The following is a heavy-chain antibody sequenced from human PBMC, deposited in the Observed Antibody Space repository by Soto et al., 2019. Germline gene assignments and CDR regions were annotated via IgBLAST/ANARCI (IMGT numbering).Heavy chain of an antibody. D-gene: IGHD1-1*01. CDR2: IIPIFGTA. Sequence: QVQLVQSGAEVKKPGSSVKVSCKASGGTFSSYAISWVRQAPGQGLEWMGGIIPIFGTANYAQKFQGRVTITADESTSTAYMELSSLRSEDTAVYYCATETRGPGKGARNDAFDIWGQGTMVTVSS. CDR1: GGTFSSYA. V-gene: IGHV1-69*12. J-gene: IGHJ3*02. CDR3: ATETRGPGKGARNDAFDI.